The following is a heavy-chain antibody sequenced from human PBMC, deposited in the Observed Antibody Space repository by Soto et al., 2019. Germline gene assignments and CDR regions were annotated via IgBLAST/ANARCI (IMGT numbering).Heavy chain of an antibody. CDR2: IYWDDDK. Sequence: QITLKESGHTLVKPTQTLTLTCTFSGFSVGGSGVGVGWIRQPPGKALEWLGVIYWDDDKRYSSSLRNRITLTKASSRNHVVLTLPNMVPEDAGTSYCAHSPDIVSPEAHGGFDIWGQGTMVTVS. D-gene: IGHD2-15*01. V-gene: IGHV2-5*02. CDR3: AHSPDIVSPEAHGGFDI. CDR1: GFSVGGSGVG. J-gene: IGHJ3*02.